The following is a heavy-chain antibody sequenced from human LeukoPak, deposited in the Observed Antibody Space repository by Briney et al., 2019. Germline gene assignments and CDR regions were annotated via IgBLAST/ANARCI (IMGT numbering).Heavy chain of an antibody. CDR3: AKDRYGGVIIIDYFDY. J-gene: IGHJ4*02. D-gene: IGHD3-3*01. Sequence: GGSLRLSCAASGFTFSSYGMHWVRQAPGKGLEWVAVISYDGSNKYYADSVKGRFTISRDNSKNTLYLQMNSPRAEDTAVYYCAKDRYGGVIIIDYFDYWDQGTLVTVSS. CDR1: GFTFSSYG. CDR2: ISYDGSNK. V-gene: IGHV3-30*18.